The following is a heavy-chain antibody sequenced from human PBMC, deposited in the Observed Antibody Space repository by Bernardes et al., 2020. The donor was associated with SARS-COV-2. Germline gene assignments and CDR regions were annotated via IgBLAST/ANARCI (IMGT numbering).Heavy chain of an antibody. CDR3: ARDLTVTTGHYYYYGMDV. CDR1: GYTFTSYY. D-gene: IGHD4-17*01. J-gene: IGHJ6*02. CDR2: INPSGGST. Sequence: ASVKVSCKASGYTFTSYYMHWVRQAPGQGLEWMGIINPSGGSTSYAQKFQGRVTMTRDTSTSTVYMELSSLRSEDTAVYYCARDLTVTTGHYYYYGMDVWGQGTTVTVSS. V-gene: IGHV1-46*01.